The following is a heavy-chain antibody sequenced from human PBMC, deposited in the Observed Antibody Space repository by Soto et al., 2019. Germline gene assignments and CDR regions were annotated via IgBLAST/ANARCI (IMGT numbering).Heavy chain of an antibody. V-gene: IGHV1-3*01. CDR2: INAGNGNT. D-gene: IGHD1-1*01. Sequence: ASVKVSCKASGYTFTRYAVHWVRQAPGQRLEWMGWINAGNGNTKYSQKFQGRVTITRDTSASIACVELSSLRSEDTAVYYCARGGTITSYYFDYWGHGTLVTVS. J-gene: IGHJ4*01. CDR3: ARGGTITSYYFDY. CDR1: GYTFTRYA.